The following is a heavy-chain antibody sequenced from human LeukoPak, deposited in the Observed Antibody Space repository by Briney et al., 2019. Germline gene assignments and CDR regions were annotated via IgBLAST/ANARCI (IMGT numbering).Heavy chain of an antibody. CDR3: ASYYAGYGVYRGTPNAFDI. D-gene: IGHD5/OR15-5a*01. Sequence: SVKVSCKASGGTFSSYAISWVRQAPGQGLEWMGGIIPIFGTANYAQKFQGRVTITTDESTSTAYMELSSLRSEDTAVYYCASYYAGYGVYRGTPNAFDIWGQGTMVNVSS. CDR1: GGTFSSYA. J-gene: IGHJ3*02. V-gene: IGHV1-69*05. CDR2: IIPIFGTA.